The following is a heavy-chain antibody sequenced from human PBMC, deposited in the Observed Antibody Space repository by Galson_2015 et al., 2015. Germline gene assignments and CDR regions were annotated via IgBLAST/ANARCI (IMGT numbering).Heavy chain of an antibody. Sequence: SLRLSCAASGFTFSNAWMSWVRQAPGKGLEWVGRIKSKTDGGTTDYAAPVKGRFTISRDDSKNTLYLQMNSLKTEDTAVYYCTTTVVRAAMCLNYWGQGTLVTVSS. D-gene: IGHD2-2*01. CDR2: IKSKTDGGTT. V-gene: IGHV3-15*01. J-gene: IGHJ4*02. CDR1: GFTFSNAW. CDR3: TTTVVRAAMCLNY.